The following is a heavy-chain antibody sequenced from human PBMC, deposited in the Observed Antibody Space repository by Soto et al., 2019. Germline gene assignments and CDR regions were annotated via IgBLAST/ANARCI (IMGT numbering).Heavy chain of an antibody. J-gene: IGHJ3*02. CDR2: ISGSGGST. V-gene: IGHV3-23*01. D-gene: IGHD2-2*01. CDR1: GFTFSSYA. CDR3: AKDLGYCSSTSCYDAFDI. Sequence: GGSLRLSCAASGFTFSSYAMSWVRQAPGKGLEWVSAISGSGGSTYYADSVKGRFTISRDNSKNTLYLQMNSLRAEDTAVYYCAKDLGYCSSTSCYDAFDIWGQGTMVTVSS.